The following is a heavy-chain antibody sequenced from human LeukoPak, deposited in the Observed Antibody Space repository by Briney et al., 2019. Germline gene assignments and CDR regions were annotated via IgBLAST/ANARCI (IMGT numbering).Heavy chain of an antibody. CDR1: GFTFSRYW. Sequence: PGGSLRLSCAASGFTFSRYWMSWVRQAPGKGLEGVASIKQDVSERYFVDSVKGRFTISRDNAKNSLYLQMNSLRAEDTAVYYCARVHLIAAAGTFDYWGQGTLVTVSS. V-gene: IGHV3-7*01. CDR2: IKQDVSER. CDR3: ARVHLIAAAGTFDY. J-gene: IGHJ4*02. D-gene: IGHD6-13*01.